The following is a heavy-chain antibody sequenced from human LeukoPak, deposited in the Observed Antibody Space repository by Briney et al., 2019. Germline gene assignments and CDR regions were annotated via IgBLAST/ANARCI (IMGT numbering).Heavy chain of an antibody. CDR3: ARERSSSGGHNWFDP. CDR1: GGYIITSGHY. Sequence: SETLSLTCTVSGGYIITSGHYWAWIRQPPGKGLEWFGSVYYTGVTSTNPFFRSRMSISVDTSKNQLSLNLTSVTAADAAVYYCARERSSSGGHNWFDPWGQGTLVTVSS. J-gene: IGHJ5*02. D-gene: IGHD4-23*01. CDR2: VYYTGVT. V-gene: IGHV4-39*07.